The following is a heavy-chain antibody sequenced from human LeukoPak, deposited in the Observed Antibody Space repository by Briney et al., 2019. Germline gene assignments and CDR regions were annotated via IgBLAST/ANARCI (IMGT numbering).Heavy chain of an antibody. Sequence: SVKVSCKASGYXFTGYYMDWVRQAPGQGLEWMGSINPNSGGTNYAQKFQGRVTMTRDTSISTAYMELSRLRSDDTAVYYCARDIYSSSSFYYYYYGMDVWGQGTTVTVSS. J-gene: IGHJ6*02. V-gene: IGHV1-2*02. CDR2: INPNSGGT. D-gene: IGHD6-6*01. CDR3: ARDIYSSSSFYYYYYGMDV. CDR1: GYXFTGYY.